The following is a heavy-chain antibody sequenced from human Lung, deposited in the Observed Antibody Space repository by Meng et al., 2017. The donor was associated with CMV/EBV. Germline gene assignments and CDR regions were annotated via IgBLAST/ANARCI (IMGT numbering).Heavy chain of an antibody. CDR3: ARATENFVVEPPAILFDY. Sequence: YPFPGYYLHWVRQTLGQGLEWMGWINPISGATNFAQKFQGRVTMTRDTSISTAYMELRRLTSDDTAVYYCARATENFVVEPPAILFDYWGQGTLVTVSS. CDR1: YPFPGYY. J-gene: IGHJ4*02. CDR2: INPISGAT. D-gene: IGHD2-2*02. V-gene: IGHV1-2*02.